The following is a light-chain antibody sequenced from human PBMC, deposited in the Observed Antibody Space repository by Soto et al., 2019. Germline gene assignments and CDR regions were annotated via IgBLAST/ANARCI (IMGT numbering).Light chain of an antibody. J-gene: IGKJ1*01. CDR2: GAS. Sequence: EVVMTQSPATLSVSPGERATLSCRASQSVNANLAWYQQKPGQAPRLLIHGASNRATGIPARFSGSGFGTALILNISSLQSEDFAVYYCQQYNTWLWTFGQGTKVEI. CDR3: QQYNTWLWT. CDR1: QSVNAN. V-gene: IGKV3-15*01.